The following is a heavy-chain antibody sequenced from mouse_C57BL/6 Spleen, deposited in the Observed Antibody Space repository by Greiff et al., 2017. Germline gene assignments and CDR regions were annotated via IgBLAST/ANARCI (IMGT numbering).Heavy chain of an antibody. D-gene: IGHD4-1*01. CDR1: GFTFSDYG. CDR2: ISSGSSTI. CDR3: ARGIWGAWFAY. V-gene: IGHV5-17*01. Sequence: EVQLVESGGGLVKPGGSLKLSCAASGFTFSDYGMHWVRQAPEKGLVWVAYISSGSSTIYYADTVKGRFTISRDNDKNTLFLQMSSLRSEDTAMYYCARGIWGAWFAYWGQRTLVTVSA. J-gene: IGHJ3*01.